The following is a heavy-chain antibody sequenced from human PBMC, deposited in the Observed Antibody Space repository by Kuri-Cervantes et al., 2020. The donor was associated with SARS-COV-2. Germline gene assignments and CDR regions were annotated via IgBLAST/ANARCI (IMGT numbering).Heavy chain of an antibody. D-gene: IGHD2-15*01. CDR2: INHSGSA. Sequence: SETLSLTCAVYGGSFSGYYWSWIRQPPGRGLEWIGEINHSGSANYNPSLESRVTMSVDTSRNQFSLKLSAVTAADTALYYCARGDVVVVDATSDYYGMDVWGQGTTVTVSS. J-gene: IGHJ6*02. CDR3: ARGDVVVVDATSDYYGMDV. CDR1: GGSFSGYY. V-gene: IGHV4-34*01.